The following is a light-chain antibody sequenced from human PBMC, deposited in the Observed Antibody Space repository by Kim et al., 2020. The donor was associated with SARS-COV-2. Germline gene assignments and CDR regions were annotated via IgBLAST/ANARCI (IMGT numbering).Light chain of an antibody. CDR2: AVS. V-gene: IGLV2-14*03. CDR3: SSYTRSSTNYV. Sequence: VTLSCTGTSSSVGRYDYVSWYQQPPGKAPKLMIYAVSNRPSGVSKRFSGSKSANTTSLTISGLQAEDKADYYCSSYTRSSTNYVFGTGTKVTVL. CDR1: SSSVGRYDY. J-gene: IGLJ1*01.